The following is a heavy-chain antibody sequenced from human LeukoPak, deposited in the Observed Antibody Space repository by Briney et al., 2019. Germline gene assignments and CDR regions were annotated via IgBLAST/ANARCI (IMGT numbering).Heavy chain of an antibody. CDR2: IYYRGST. D-gene: IGHD1-26*01. CDR3: ATIGRVVGASASGGAFDI. Sequence: SKTLSLTCTVSGGSISSYYWSWIRQPPGKGLEWIGYIYYRGSTNYNPSLKSRVTISVDTSKNQFSLKLSSVTAADTAVYYCATIGRVVGASASGGAFDIWGQGTMVTVSS. CDR1: GGSISSYY. V-gene: IGHV4-59*03. J-gene: IGHJ3*02.